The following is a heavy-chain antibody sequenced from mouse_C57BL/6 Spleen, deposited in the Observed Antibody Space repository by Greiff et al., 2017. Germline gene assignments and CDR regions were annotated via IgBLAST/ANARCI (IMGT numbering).Heavy chain of an antibody. Sequence: QVQLQQPGAELVMPGASVKLSCKASGYTFTSYWMHWVKQRPGQGLEWIGEIDPSDSYTNYNQKFKGKSTLTVDKSSSTAYMQLCSLTSEDTAVYYCARGITTVVATDYAMDYWGQGASVTVSS. V-gene: IGHV1-69*01. D-gene: IGHD1-1*01. CDR3: ARGITTVVATDYAMDY. CDR2: IDPSDSYT. CDR1: GYTFTSYW. J-gene: IGHJ4*01.